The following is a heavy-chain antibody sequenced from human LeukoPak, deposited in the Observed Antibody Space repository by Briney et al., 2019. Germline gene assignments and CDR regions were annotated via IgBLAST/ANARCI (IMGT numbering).Heavy chain of an antibody. D-gene: IGHD2-15*01. J-gene: IGHJ1*01. CDR1: GYTFSGYN. Sequence: ASVKVSCKASGYTFSGYNMHWVRQAPGQGLEWMGRVISHSGGTNYAPRFQGRVTMTRDTSISTAYMELSRLRSDDTAVYYCARDVRYCSGGSCQRSWEYFQHWGQGTLVTVSS. CDR2: VISHSGGT. CDR3: ARDVRYCSGGSCQRSWEYFQH. V-gene: IGHV1-2*06.